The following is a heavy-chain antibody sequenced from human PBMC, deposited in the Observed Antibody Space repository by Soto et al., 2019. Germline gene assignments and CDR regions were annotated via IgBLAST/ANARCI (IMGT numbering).Heavy chain of an antibody. D-gene: IGHD6-6*01. V-gene: IGHV1-18*04. CDR3: AGGGPHEYSSSSVWFDP. J-gene: IGHJ5*02. Sequence: QVQLVQSGAEVKKPGASVKVSCKASGYTFTSYGISWVRQAPGQGLEWMGWISAYNGNTNYAQKLQGRVTMTTDTSTSTTYRELRRLRSDDTAGYYCAGGGPHEYSSSSVWFDPWGQGTLVTVSS. CDR2: ISAYNGNT. CDR1: GYTFTSYG.